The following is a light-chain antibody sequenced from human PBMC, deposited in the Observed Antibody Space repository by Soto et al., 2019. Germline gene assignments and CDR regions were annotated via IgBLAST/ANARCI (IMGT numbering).Light chain of an antibody. CDR3: QQYNNWPLT. Sequence: EIVMTQSPVTLSVSPGDRATLSGRASQSVRSNLAWYQQKPGQAPRLLIYVASARATGIPARFSGSGSGTEFTLTISSLQSEDFAVYYCQQYNNWPLTFGGGTKVDIK. V-gene: IGKV3-15*01. J-gene: IGKJ4*01. CDR1: QSVRSN. CDR2: VAS.